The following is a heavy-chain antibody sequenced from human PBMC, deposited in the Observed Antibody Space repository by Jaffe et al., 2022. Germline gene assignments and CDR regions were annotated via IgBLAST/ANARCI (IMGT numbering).Heavy chain of an antibody. V-gene: IGHV7-4-1*02. CDR3: ARDMPCISANCYTRDAFDL. CDR2: INTNTRDP. Sequence: QVQLVQSGSELKKPGASVKVSCKASGYTFTTYPMNWVRQAPGQGLEWMGWINTNTRDPTYAQGFTGRFVFSLDTSVTTAFLQISSLETEDTAVYYCARDMPCISANCYTRDAFDLWGQGTMVTVSS. D-gene: IGHD2-2*02. J-gene: IGHJ3*01. CDR1: GYTFTTYP.